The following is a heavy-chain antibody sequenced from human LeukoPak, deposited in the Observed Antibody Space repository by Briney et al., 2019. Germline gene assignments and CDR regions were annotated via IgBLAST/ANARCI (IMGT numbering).Heavy chain of an antibody. V-gene: IGHV4-39*07. J-gene: IGHJ5*02. Sequence: PSETLSLTCSVSGASIDSGDSGGYYWAWLRQPPGKGLEWIGRVYYIGSLKYNPSLKGRVSISREMSKNQFFLNLNSVNATDTAVYYCARRDYAAWFDPWGQGTLVTVSS. CDR1: GASIDSGDSGGYY. CDR2: VYYIGSL. CDR3: ARRDYAAWFDP. D-gene: IGHD4/OR15-4a*01.